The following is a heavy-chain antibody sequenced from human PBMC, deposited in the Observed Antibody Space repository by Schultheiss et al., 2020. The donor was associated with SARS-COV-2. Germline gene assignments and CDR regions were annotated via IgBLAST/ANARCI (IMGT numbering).Heavy chain of an antibody. V-gene: IGHV3-11*01. CDR1: GFTFSDYY. D-gene: IGHD2-15*01. CDR2: ISSSSSTI. J-gene: IGHJ6*02. CDR3: ARSASRIYYYYGMDV. Sequence: GGSLRLSCAASGFTFSDYYMSWIRQAPGKGLEWVSYISSSSSTIYYADSVKGRFTISRDNAKNTLYLQMNSLRAEDTAVYYCARSASRIYYYYGMDVWGQGTTVTVSS.